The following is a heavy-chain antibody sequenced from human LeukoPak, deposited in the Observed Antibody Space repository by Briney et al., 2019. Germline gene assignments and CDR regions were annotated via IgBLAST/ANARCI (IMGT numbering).Heavy chain of an antibody. CDR2: IYTSEST. CDR3: VHGYYDSSGYLIDY. J-gene: IGHJ4*02. Sequence: SETLSLTCTVSGGSISSYYWSWIRQPAGKGLEWIGRIYTSESTNYNPSLKSRVTMSVDTSKNQFSLKLSSVTAADTAVYYCVHGYYDSSGYLIDYWGQGTLVTVSS. V-gene: IGHV4-4*07. CDR1: GGSISSYY. D-gene: IGHD3-22*01.